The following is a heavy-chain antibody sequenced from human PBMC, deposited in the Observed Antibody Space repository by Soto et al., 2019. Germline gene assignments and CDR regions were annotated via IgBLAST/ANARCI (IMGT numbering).Heavy chain of an antibody. CDR2: ISYDGSNK. V-gene: IGHV3-30*04. CDR1: GFTFSSYA. D-gene: IGHD4-4*01. CDR3: ARDWGMTTVTAYYFDY. Sequence: GSLRLSCAASGFTFSSYAMHWVRQAPGKGLEWVAVISYDGSNKYYADSVKGRFTISRDNSKNTLYLQMNSLRAEDTAVYYCARDWGMTTVTAYYFDYWGQGTLVTVSS. J-gene: IGHJ4*02.